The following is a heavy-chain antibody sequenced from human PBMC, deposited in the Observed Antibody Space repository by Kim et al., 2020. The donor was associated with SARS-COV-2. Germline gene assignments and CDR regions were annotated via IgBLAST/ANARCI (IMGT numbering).Heavy chain of an antibody. J-gene: IGHJ4*02. CDR2: NNYAT. V-gene: IGHV3-73*01. D-gene: IGHD1-26*01. Sequence: NNYATDYAASVKGRFTFSRHDSKNTAYLQMNSLKTDDTAMYYCYRVGPPDYWGQGTLVTVSS. CDR3: YRVGPPDY.